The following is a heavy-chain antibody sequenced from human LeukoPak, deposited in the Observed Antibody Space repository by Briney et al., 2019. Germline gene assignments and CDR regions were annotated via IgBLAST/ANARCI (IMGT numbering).Heavy chain of an antibody. CDR3: ARDIYSGLLAGYFDY. D-gene: IGHD5-12*01. J-gene: IGHJ4*02. Sequence: GGSLRLSCAASGFTFSSYGMHWVRQAPGKGLEWVAVIAYDGSNKYYADYVKGRFTISRDNSKNTLYLQMNSLRAEDTAVYYCARDIYSGLLAGYFDYWGQGTLVTVSS. CDR1: GFTFSSYG. V-gene: IGHV3-30-3*01. CDR2: IAYDGSNK.